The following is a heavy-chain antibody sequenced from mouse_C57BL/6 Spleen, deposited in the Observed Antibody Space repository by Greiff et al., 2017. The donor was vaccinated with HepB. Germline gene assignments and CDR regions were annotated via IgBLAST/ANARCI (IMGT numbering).Heavy chain of an antibody. J-gene: IGHJ3*01. CDR2: SRNKANDYTT. D-gene: IGHD4-1*01. CDR3: ARDADWAWFAY. V-gene: IGHV7-1*01. Sequence: EVNVVESGGGLVQSGRSLRLSCATSGFTFSDFYMEWVRQAAGKGLEWIAASRNKANDYTTEYSASVKGRFIVSRDTSQSILYLQMNALRAEDTAIYYCARDADWAWFAYWGQGTLVTVSA. CDR1: GFTFSDFY.